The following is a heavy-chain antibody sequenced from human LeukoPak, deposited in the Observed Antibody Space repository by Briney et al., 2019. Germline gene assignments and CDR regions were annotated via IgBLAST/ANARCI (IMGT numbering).Heavy chain of an antibody. V-gene: IGHV3-21*01. CDR2: ISSSSSYI. D-gene: IGHD4-17*01. CDR1: GFTFSSYS. J-gene: IGHJ4*02. Sequence: GGSLRLSCAASGFTFSSYSTNWVRQAPGKGLEWVSSISSSSSYIYYADSVKGRFTISRDNAKNSLYLQMNSLRAEDTAVYYCARWGGYGDYASSYWGQGTLVTVSS. CDR3: ARWGGYGDYASSY.